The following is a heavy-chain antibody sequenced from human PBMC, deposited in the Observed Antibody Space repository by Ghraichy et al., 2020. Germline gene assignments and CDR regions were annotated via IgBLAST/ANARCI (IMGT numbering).Heavy chain of an antibody. CDR3: ARHAIVGATWFDP. D-gene: IGHD1-26*01. V-gene: IGHV4-59*08. Sequence: SETLSLTCTVSGGSISSYYWSWIRQPPGKGLEWIGYIYYSGSTNYNPSLKSRVTISVDTSKNQFSLKLSSVTAADTAVYYCARHAIVGATWFDPWGQGTLVTVSS. CDR1: GGSISSYY. CDR2: IYYSGST. J-gene: IGHJ5*02.